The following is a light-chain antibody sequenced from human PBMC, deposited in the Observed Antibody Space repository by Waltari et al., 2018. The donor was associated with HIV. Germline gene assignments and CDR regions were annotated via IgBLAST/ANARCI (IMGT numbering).Light chain of an antibody. CDR1: SSNIGRNT. Sequence: QSVLTQPPSVSGTPGQRVTISFSGASSNIGRNTVNWFQLLPGTAPKLLIYTDNQRPSGLPDRFSGSKSGTSASLAISGLQSEDEADYFCAAWDDSLNGLWVFGGGTKLTVL. CDR2: TDN. CDR3: AAWDDSLNGLWV. V-gene: IGLV1-44*01. J-gene: IGLJ3*02.